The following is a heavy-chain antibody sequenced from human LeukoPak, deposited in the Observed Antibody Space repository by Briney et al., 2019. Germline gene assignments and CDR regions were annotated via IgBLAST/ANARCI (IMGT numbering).Heavy chain of an antibody. CDR3: AKTSNIDSRGYSLRY. J-gene: IGHJ4*02. Sequence: GGSLRLSCAASGFTFSSYGMHWVRQAPGKGLEWVAVISYDGSNKYYADSVKGRFTISRDNPKNTLYLQMNSLRAEDTAVYYCAKTSNIDSRGYSLRYWGQGTLVTVSS. CDR2: ISYDGSNK. V-gene: IGHV3-30*18. CDR1: GFTFSSYG. D-gene: IGHD3-22*01.